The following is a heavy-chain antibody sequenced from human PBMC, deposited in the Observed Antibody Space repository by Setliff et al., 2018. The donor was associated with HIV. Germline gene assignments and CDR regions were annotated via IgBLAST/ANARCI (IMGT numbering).Heavy chain of an antibody. CDR2: IIPVFGTP. D-gene: IGHD3-9*01. CDR1: GGTFSSYA. V-gene: IGHV1-69*13. CDR3: AKERFTLIGLDSFDI. J-gene: IGHJ3*02. Sequence: SVKVSCKASGGTFSSYAISWVRQAPGQGLEWMGGIIPVFGTPNYAQKFQGRVTITADESTGTAYMELSSLTSDDTAVYYCAKERFTLIGLDSFDIWGQGTMVTVSS.